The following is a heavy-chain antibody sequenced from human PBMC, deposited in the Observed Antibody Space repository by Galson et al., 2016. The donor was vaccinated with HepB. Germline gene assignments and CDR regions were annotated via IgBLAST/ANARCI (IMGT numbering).Heavy chain of an antibody. Sequence: SLRLSCAASGFTFSSYAMTWVRQAPGKGLEWVSAGYGGGGGQHYADSVKGRFTMSRDISRNTLYLQMNSLRAEDTAVYYCAREPSGRYSGSPGLHNYYGMDVWGKGTTVTVSS. CDR2: GYGGGGGQ. J-gene: IGHJ6*04. V-gene: IGHV3-23*01. CDR1: GFTFSSYA. CDR3: AREPSGRYSGSPGLHNYYGMDV. D-gene: IGHD5-12*01.